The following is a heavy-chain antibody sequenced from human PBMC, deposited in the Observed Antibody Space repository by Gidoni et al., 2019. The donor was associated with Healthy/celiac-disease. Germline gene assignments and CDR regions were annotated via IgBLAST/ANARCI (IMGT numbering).Heavy chain of an antibody. Sequence: EVQLLESGGGLVQSVGSLRLSCAASGFTFSSYAMSWVRQAPGKGLEWVSALRGSGGSTYYADSVKGRFTISRDNSKNTLYLQMNSLRAEDTAVYYCAKDYGDYPPFDYWGQGTLVTVSS. V-gene: IGHV3-23*01. CDR2: LRGSGGST. J-gene: IGHJ4*02. CDR1: GFTFSSYA. CDR3: AKDYGDYPPFDY. D-gene: IGHD4-17*01.